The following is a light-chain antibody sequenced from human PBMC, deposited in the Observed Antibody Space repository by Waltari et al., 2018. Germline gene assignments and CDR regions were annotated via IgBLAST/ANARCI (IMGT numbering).Light chain of an antibody. V-gene: IGKV1-33*01. Sequence: DIQMTQSPSSLSASVGDRPSITCQASQDISKYLNWYQQKPGQAPKFLIHDASNLKTVVPSRFSGSGSGTDFTLSISNLQPEDIATYYCQEHDNVPLAFGGGTKVEIK. J-gene: IGKJ4*01. CDR2: DAS. CDR3: QEHDNVPLA. CDR1: QDISKY.